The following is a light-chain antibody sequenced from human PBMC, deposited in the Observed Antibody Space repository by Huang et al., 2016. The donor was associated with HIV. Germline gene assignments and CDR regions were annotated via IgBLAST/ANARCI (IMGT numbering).Light chain of an antibody. CDR2: GAS. CDR1: QSVSSN. J-gene: IGKJ3*01. V-gene: IGKV3-15*01. Sequence: IVMTQSPATLSVSPGERATLSCRASQSVSSNLAWYQQKPGQAPRLLIYGASTRAAGIPGRFSGSWSGTEFTLTISSLQSEDFAVYYCQQYNNWPPGTFGPGTKVDIK. CDR3: QQYNNWPPGT.